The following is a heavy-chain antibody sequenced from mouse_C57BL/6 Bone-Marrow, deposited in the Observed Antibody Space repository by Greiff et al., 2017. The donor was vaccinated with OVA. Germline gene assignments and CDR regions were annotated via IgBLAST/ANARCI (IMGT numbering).Heavy chain of an antibody. Sequence: EVQLQQSGAELVKPGASVKLSCSASGFNIKDYYMHWVKQRTEQGLELSGRLYSEVGETKYATQFPGQATITADQSSNTAYLQLSSLTSEDTAVYYCAPYYSNYPWYFDVWGTGTTVTVSS. CDR1: GFNIKDYY. CDR2: LYSEVGET. J-gene: IGHJ1*03. D-gene: IGHD2-5*01. V-gene: IGHV14-2*01. CDR3: APYYSNYPWYFDV.